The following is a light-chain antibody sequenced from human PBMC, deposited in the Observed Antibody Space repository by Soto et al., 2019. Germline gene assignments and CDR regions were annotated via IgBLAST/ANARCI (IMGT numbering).Light chain of an antibody. CDR3: EAWDADLGGPF. CDR1: SSDVGNYNL. CDR2: EGG. V-gene: IGLV2-23*01. Sequence: QSALTQPASVSGSPGQSITISCTGTSSDVGNYNLVSWYQQYPGKAPKLMIYEGGKRPSGVSNRFSGSKSGNTASLTISGLQAEDEADYYCEAWDADLGGPFFGGGTKLTVL. J-gene: IGLJ2*01.